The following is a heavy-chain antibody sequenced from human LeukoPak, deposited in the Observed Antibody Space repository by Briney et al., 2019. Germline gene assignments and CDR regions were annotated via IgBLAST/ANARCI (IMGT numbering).Heavy chain of an antibody. CDR2: IIPIFGTA. CDR3: ATCPITVDTITSNCYYSGMDV. CDR1: AGAFSIYA. J-gene: IGHJ6*02. D-gene: IGHD5-12*01. V-gene: IGHV1-69*13. Sequence: GASVKVSCKASAGAFSIYAIRWVPRAPGQGLEWMGGIIPIFGTANYAQKFQGRVTITADESTSTAYMELSSLRSEDSGVYYCATCPITVDTITSNCYYSGMDVWGQGTTVTVSS.